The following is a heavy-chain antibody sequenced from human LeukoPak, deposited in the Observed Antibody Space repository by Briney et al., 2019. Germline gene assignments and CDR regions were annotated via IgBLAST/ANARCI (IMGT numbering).Heavy chain of an antibody. CDR2: IWYDGSKK. CDR1: RFTFSNHG. CDR3: ARDREARYFDY. D-gene: IGHD1-26*01. Sequence: GGSLRLSCAASRFTFSNHGMHWVRQAPGKGLEWVAVIWYDGSKKYYADSVKGRFTISRGNSRNTLYLQMNSLRVEDTAVYYCARDREARYFDYWGQGTLVAVSS. V-gene: IGHV3-33*01. J-gene: IGHJ4*02.